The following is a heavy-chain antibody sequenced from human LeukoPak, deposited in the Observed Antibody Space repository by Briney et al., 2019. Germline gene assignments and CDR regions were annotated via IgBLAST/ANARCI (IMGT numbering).Heavy chain of an antibody. CDR1: GFTLSSYA. J-gene: IGHJ4*02. Sequence: GGSLRLSCAASGFTLSSYAMNWVRQAPGKGLEWISAISSSGGGSAIFYADSVKGRFTIPRDNSKNTLYLQMNSLSGEDTSVYYCARKSLAARGMDYWGQGSLVTVSS. CDR3: ARKSLAARGMDY. CDR2: ISSSGGGSAI. V-gene: IGHV3-23*01. D-gene: IGHD6-6*01.